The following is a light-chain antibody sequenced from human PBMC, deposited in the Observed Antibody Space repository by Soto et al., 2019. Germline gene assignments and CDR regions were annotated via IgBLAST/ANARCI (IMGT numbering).Light chain of an antibody. J-gene: IGKJ1*01. V-gene: IGKV4-1*01. Sequence: DFAMTQSPDSLAVSLGERATINCKSSQSVLYSSNNKNYLAWYQQKLGQPPKLLIYWASTRESGVPDRFSGSGSGTDFTLTISSLQAEDVAVYYCQQYYRTPWTFGQGTKVEIK. CDR2: WAS. CDR1: QSVLYSSNNKNY. CDR3: QQYYRTPWT.